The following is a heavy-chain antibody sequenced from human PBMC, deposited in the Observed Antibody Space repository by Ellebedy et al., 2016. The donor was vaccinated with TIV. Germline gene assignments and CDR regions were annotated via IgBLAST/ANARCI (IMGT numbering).Heavy chain of an antibody. V-gene: IGHV1-69*06. Sequence: ASVKVSXXASGGTFSSYAISWVRQAPGQGLEWTGGIIPIFGTANYAQKFQGRVTITADKSTSTAYMELSRLRSEDTAVYYCAYGRSTVTLSYYYYGMDVWGQGTTVTVSS. CDR3: AYGRSTVTLSYYYYGMDV. D-gene: IGHD4-17*01. CDR1: GGTFSSYA. CDR2: IIPIFGTA. J-gene: IGHJ6*02.